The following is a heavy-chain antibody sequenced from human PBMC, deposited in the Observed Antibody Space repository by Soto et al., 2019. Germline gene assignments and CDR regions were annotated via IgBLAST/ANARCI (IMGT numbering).Heavy chain of an antibody. V-gene: IGHV2-26*01. J-gene: IGHJ6*02. CDR2: FFSDAER. CDR3: ARMDGDYNYYGLDV. Sequence: SGPTLVNPTETLTLTCSVSGFSLTNGRMGVSWIRQPPGKALEWLAHFFSDAERSYSTSMQSRLNMYKDSSGSQVVLTLTNMVPADTATYFCARMDGDYNYYGLDVWGPGIAVTASS. D-gene: IGHD4-17*01. CDR1: GFSLTNGRMG.